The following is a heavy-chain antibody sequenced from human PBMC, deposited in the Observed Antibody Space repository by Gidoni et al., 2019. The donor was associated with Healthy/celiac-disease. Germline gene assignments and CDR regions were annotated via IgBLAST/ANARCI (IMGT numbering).Heavy chain of an antibody. CDR2: ISSSSSYT. CDR3: ARDRVTIFGVVIRNYGMDV. CDR1: GLTFSDYY. Sequence: QVQLVESGGGLVKPGGSLRLSCAASGLTFSDYYMSWIRQAPGKGLEWVSYISSSSSYTNYADSVKGRFTISRDNAKNSLYLQMNSLRAEDTAVYYCARDRVTIFGVVIRNYGMDVWGQGTTVTVSS. J-gene: IGHJ6*02. D-gene: IGHD3-3*01. V-gene: IGHV3-11*06.